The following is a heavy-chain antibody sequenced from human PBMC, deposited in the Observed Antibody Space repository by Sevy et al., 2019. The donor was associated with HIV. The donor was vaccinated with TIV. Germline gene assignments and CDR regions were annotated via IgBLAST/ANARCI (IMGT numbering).Heavy chain of an antibody. CDR2: ISYDGSSK. CDR3: VKGGVTWELLDY. Sequence: GGSLRLSCAASGFLFSSYGMHWVCQAPGKGLEWVTIISYDGSSKYYADSVKGRFTISRDNSENILYLQMNSLRTDDTAVYYCVKGGVTWELLDYWGQGTLVTVSS. D-gene: IGHD1-26*01. V-gene: IGHV3-30*18. J-gene: IGHJ4*02. CDR1: GFLFSSYG.